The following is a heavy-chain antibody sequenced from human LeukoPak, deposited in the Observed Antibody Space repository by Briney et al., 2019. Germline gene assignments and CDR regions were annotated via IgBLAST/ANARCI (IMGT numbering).Heavy chain of an antibody. Sequence: PSETLSLTCTVSGGSISSYYWSWIRQPPGKGLEWIGYIYYSGSTNYNPSLKSRVTISVDTSKNQFSLKLSPVTAADTAVYYCARAEAVAGSYYFDYWGQGTLVTVSS. V-gene: IGHV4-59*01. CDR1: GGSISSYY. CDR2: IYYSGST. J-gene: IGHJ4*02. D-gene: IGHD6-19*01. CDR3: ARAEAVAGSYYFDY.